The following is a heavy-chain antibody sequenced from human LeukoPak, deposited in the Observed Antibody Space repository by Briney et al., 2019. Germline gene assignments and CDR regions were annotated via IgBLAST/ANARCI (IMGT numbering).Heavy chain of an antibody. Sequence: GGSLRLSCAASGLTFSSHWMHWVRQAPGKGLVWVSRITNDGSSTTYADSVKGRFTISRDNSKNTLYLQMNSLRAEDTAVYYCARGDYGSYAFDIWGQGTMVTVSS. CDR1: GLTFSSHW. V-gene: IGHV3-74*01. CDR2: ITNDGSST. D-gene: IGHD4-17*01. J-gene: IGHJ3*02. CDR3: ARGDYGSYAFDI.